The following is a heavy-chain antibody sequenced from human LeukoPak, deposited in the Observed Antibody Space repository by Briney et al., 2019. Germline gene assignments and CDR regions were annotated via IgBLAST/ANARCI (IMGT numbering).Heavy chain of an antibody. CDR2: INHSGST. CDR1: GGSFSGYY. V-gene: IGHV4-34*01. CDR3: ARRIVGATRRDFDY. D-gene: IGHD1-26*01. J-gene: IGHJ4*02. Sequence: SETLSLTCAVYGGSFSGYYWSWIRQPPRKRLEWNGEINHSGSTNYNPSLKSRVTISVDTSKNQFSLKLSSVTAADTAVYYCARRIVGATRRDFDYWGQGTLVTVSS.